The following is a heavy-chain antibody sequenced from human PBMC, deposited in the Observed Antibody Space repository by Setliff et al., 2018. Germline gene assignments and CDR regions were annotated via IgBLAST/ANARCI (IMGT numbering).Heavy chain of an antibody. J-gene: IGHJ3*02. CDR1: GYTFTSYA. V-gene: IGHV1-3*02. CDR2: SNAGNGNT. D-gene: IGHD3-22*01. CDR3: ARDVFPYHYEGAFDI. Sequence: ASVKVSCKASGYTFTSYAMHWVRQAPGQRLEWMGWSNAGNGNTKYSQEFQGRVTITRDTSASTAYMELSSLRSDDTAVYYCARDVFPYHYEGAFDIWGQGTMVTVSS.